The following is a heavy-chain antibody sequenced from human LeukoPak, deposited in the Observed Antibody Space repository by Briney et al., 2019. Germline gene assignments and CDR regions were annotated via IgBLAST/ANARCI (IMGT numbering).Heavy chain of an antibody. CDR3: AREWEMATTNPCFDY. CDR2: TCVSGGTT. CDR1: GLPLSIYM. D-gene: IGHD5-24*01. Sequence: GGSLRLSCAPSGLPLSIYMMSWAGRARGKGREWLSNTCVSGGTTNYADSVKGWFTISRDTTKNTLYLQMNSLRAEDTAVYYCAREWEMATTNPCFDYWGQGTLVSVSS. J-gene: IGHJ4*02. V-gene: IGHV3-23*01.